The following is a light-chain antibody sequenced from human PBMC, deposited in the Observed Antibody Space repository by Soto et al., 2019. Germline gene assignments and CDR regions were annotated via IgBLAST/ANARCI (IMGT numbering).Light chain of an antibody. J-gene: IGKJ5*01. CDR1: QGIGND. CDR3: LHDRSYPIT. V-gene: IGKV1-17*01. Sequence: DIQMTQSPSSLSASVGDRVTITCRASQGIGNDLGWYQQKPGKAPGRLIYDAVSLQSGVPSRFSGSGAGTEFTLTISSLQPEEFATHFCLHDRSYPITFGQGTRLEIK. CDR2: DAV.